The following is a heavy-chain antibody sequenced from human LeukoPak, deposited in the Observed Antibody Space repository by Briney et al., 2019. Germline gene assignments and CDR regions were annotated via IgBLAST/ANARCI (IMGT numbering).Heavy chain of an antibody. Sequence: KASETLSLTCTVSGGSISSYYWSWIRQPPGKGLEWIGCIYYSGSTNYNPSLKSRVTISVDTSNNQFSLKLTSLTAAGTAVYYCARGRTGRTISFDYWGQGTLVTVSS. J-gene: IGHJ4*02. CDR2: IYYSGST. D-gene: IGHD5-24*01. CDR3: ARGRTGRTISFDY. CDR1: GGSISSYY. V-gene: IGHV4-59*01.